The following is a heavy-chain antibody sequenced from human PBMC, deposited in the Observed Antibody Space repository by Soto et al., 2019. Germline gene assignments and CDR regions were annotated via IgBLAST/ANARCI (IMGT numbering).Heavy chain of an antibody. J-gene: IGHJ4*02. D-gene: IGHD3-22*01. V-gene: IGHV3-30-3*01. Sequence: PGGSLRRSCAASGFTFSSYAMHWVRQAPGKGLEWVAVISYDGSNKYYADSVKGRFTISRDNSKNTLYLQMNSLRAEDTAVFYCAKDTYYHDSTGYYVFDYWGQGTLVTVS. CDR1: GFTFSSYA. CDR2: ISYDGSNK. CDR3: AKDTYYHDSTGYYVFDY.